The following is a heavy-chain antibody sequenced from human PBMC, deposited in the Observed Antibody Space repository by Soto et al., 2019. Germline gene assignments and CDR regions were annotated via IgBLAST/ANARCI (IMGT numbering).Heavy chain of an antibody. CDR2: IYASGAT. V-gene: IGHV4-59*01. Sequence: PSETLSLTCTVSGGSISTYYWSWIRQPPGGTLEWIGYIYASGATTYNPSLESRVTMSVDMPNNEFSLELTSLTAADTAVYYCARSHSFDGSIYHYYFDFWDQATLVTVSS. CDR1: GGSISTYY. CDR3: ARSHSFDGSIYHYYFDF. D-gene: IGHD3-10*01. J-gene: IGHJ4*02.